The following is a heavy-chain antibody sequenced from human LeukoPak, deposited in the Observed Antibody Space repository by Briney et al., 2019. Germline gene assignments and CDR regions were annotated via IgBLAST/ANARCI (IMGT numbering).Heavy chain of an antibody. CDR3: AGGQMFTSGGFDN. J-gene: IGHJ4*02. CDR2: IYTGGNE. CDR1: GFSVSSKY. V-gene: IGHV3-53*01. D-gene: IGHD6-19*01. Sequence: GGSLRLSCAASGFSVSSKYMSWVRQAPGKGLEWVSVIYTGGNEYYADSVKGRFTIYRDNYKNMVYLQMNSLRAEDTALYYCAGGQMFTSGGFDNWGQGALVTVSS.